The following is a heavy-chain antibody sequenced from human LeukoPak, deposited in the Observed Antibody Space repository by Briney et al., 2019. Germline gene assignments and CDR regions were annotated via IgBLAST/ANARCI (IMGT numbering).Heavy chain of an antibody. CDR1: GYTFTSYY. CDR3: ARLRPAGPYYFDY. V-gene: IGHV1-46*01. J-gene: IGHJ4*02. Sequence: ASVKVSCKASGYTFTSYYMHWVRQAPGQGLEWMGIINPSGGSTSYAQKFQGGVTMTRDMSTSTVYMELSSLRSEDTAVYYCARLRPAGPYYFDYWGQGTLVTVSS. CDR2: INPSGGST. D-gene: IGHD6-19*01.